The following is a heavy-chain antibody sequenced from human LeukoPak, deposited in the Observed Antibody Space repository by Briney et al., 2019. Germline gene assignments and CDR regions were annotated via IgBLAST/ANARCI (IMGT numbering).Heavy chain of an antibody. CDR2: FSYDGSTK. V-gene: IGHV3-30-3*01. Sequence: GGSLSLACAASGFTFSTYAMHWVRQAPGKGLEWVALFSYDGSTKYYADSVKGRFTISRDNSKKSLYLQMNSLRAEDTAVYYCARAKEGFSGLDYLFDYWGQGTLITVSS. CDR1: GFTFSTYA. CDR3: ARAKEGFSGLDYLFDY. J-gene: IGHJ4*02. D-gene: IGHD5-12*01.